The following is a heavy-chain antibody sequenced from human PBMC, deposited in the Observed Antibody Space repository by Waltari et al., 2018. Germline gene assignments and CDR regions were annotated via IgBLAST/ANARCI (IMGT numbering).Heavy chain of an antibody. CDR3: ARVGYDSSGYYLTIFDY. CDR1: TFTSYG. V-gene: IGHV1-18*01. Sequence: TFTSYGISWVRQAPGQGLEWMGWISAYNGNTNYAQKIQGRVTMTTDTSTSTAYMELRSLRSDDTAVYYCARVGYDSSGYYLTIFDYWGQGTLVTVSS. D-gene: IGHD3-22*01. CDR2: ISAYNGNT. J-gene: IGHJ4*02.